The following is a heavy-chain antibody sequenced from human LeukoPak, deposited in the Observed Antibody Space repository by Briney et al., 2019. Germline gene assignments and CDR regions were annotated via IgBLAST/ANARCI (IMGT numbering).Heavy chain of an antibody. CDR3: AKDYGSGTHYYFDY. V-gene: IGHV3-30*02. CDR2: IRYDGSNK. CDR1: GFTFSSYG. J-gene: IGHJ4*02. D-gene: IGHD3-10*01. Sequence: GGSLRLSCAGSGFTFSSYGMHWVRQAPGKGLEWVAFIRYDGSNKYYADSVKGRFTISRDNSKNTLYLQMNSLRAEDTAVYYCAKDYGSGTHYYFDYWGQGTLVTVSS.